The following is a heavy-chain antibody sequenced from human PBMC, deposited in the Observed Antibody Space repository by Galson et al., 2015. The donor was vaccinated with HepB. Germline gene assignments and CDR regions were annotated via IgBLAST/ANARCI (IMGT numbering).Heavy chain of an antibody. CDR2: ITPIFGTA. CDR3: AREGIAAVTNPMDY. Sequence: SVKVSCKASGGTFSIYAINWVRQAPGQGLEWMGGITPIFGTAEYAQKFQGRVTITADESTKTTYMELSSLSSEDTAIYYCAREGIAAVTNPMDYWGQGTLVTVSS. J-gene: IGHJ4*02. D-gene: IGHD6-13*01. CDR1: GGTFSIYA. V-gene: IGHV1-69*13.